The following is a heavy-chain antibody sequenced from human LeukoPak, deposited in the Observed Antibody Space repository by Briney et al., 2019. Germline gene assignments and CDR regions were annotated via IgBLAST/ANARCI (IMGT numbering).Heavy chain of an antibody. CDR1: GGSVSSGSYY. J-gene: IGHJ4*02. CDR2: IHHSGST. CDR3: ARGADY. V-gene: IGHV4-61*01. Sequence: PSGTLSLTCTVSGGSVSSGSYYWSWIRQPPGKGLEWIGYIHHSGSTNYNPSLKSRVTISVDTSKNQFSLKLSSVTAADTAVYYCARGADYWGQGTLVTVSS.